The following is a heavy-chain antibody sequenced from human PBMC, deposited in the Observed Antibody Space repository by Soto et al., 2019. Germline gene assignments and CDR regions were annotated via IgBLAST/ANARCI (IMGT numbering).Heavy chain of an antibody. Sequence: SETLSLTCTVSGGSIDRSNYYWDWIRQSPGKGLEWIGTTYYNGNAYYNPSLKSRVTMSVDTSKNQFSLKLISVTAADTAVYYCARASGYCSGGSCPVGWFGPWGQGTLVTVSS. J-gene: IGHJ5*02. CDR3: ARASGYCSGGSCPVGWFGP. CDR2: TYYNGNA. D-gene: IGHD2-15*01. CDR1: GGSIDRSNYY. V-gene: IGHV4-39*01.